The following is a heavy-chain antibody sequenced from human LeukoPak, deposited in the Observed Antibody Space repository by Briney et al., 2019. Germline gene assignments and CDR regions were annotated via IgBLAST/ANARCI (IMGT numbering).Heavy chain of an antibody. CDR3: ARGAYSGSYRRLMDY. CDR2: IYYSGST. D-gene: IGHD1-26*01. V-gene: IGHV4-59*01. J-gene: IGHJ4*02. CDR1: GGSISSYY. Sequence: PSETLSLTCTVSGGSISSYYWSWIRQPPGKGLEWIGYIYYSGSTNYNPSLKSRVTISVDTSKNQFSLKLSSVTAADTAVYYCARGAYSGSYRRLMDYWGQGTLVTVSS.